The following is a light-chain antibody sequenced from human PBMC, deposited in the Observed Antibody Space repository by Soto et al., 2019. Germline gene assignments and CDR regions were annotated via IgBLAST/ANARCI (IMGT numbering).Light chain of an antibody. CDR1: TSDVGRYKF. CDR2: EVS. CDR3: SSSTYAETLVI. V-gene: IGLV2-14*01. J-gene: IGLJ2*01. Sequence: QSALTQPASVSGSPGQSITISCTGTTSDVGRYKFVSGYQHHPGKAPKLLIFEVSNRPSGVSSRFSCSKSGNTASLTISGLQTEDEATYYCSSSTYAETLVIFGGGTKLTVL.